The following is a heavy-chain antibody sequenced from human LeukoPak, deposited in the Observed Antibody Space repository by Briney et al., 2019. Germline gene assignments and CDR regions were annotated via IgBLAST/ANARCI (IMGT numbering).Heavy chain of an antibody. J-gene: IGHJ6*03. Sequence: HPGGSLRLSCAASGFTFSSYGMSWVRQAPGKGLEWVSGISGSGSGTYYADSVKGRFTISRDNSKNTLHLQMNSLRAEDTAVYYCATHGSADYYMDVWGKGTTVTISS. CDR2: ISGSGSGT. D-gene: IGHD2-2*03. CDR3: ATHGSADYYMDV. V-gene: IGHV3-23*01. CDR1: GFTFSSYG.